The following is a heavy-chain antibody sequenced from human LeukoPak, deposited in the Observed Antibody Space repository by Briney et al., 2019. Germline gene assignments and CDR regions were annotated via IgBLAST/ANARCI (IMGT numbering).Heavy chain of an antibody. CDR2: IRYDGSNK. Sequence: GGSLRLSCAASGFTFSSYGMHWVRQAPGKGLEWVAFIRYDGSNKYYADSVKGRFTIPRDNSKNTLYLQMNSLRAEDTAVYYCAKESGADWAVAGTGYFDYWGQGTLVTVSS. CDR3: AKESGADWAVAGTGYFDY. J-gene: IGHJ4*02. V-gene: IGHV3-30*02. CDR1: GFTFSSYG. D-gene: IGHD6-19*01.